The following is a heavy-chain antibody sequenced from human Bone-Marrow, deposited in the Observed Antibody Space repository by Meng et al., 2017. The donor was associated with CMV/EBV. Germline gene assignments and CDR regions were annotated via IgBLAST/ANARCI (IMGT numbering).Heavy chain of an antibody. V-gene: IGHV3-7*01. Sequence: GESLKISCAASGFTFSSYSMNWVRQAPGKGLEWVANIKQDGSEKYYVDSVTGRFTISRDNAKNSLYLQMNSLRAEDTAVYYCASGTGVWGQGTLVTVSS. CDR1: GFTFSSYS. D-gene: IGHD1-1*01. CDR3: ASGTGV. CDR2: IKQDGSEK. J-gene: IGHJ4*02.